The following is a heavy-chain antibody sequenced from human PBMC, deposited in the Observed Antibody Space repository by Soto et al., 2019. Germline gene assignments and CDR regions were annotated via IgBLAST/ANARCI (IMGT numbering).Heavy chain of an antibody. J-gene: IGHJ5*02. V-gene: IGHV3-9*01. CDR1: GFTFDDYA. Sequence: PGGSLRLSCAASGFTFDDYAMHWVRQAPGKGLEWVSGISWNSGSIGYADSVKGRFTISRDNAKNSLYLQMNSLRAEDTALYYCAKDGGSQGLDPWGQGTLVTVSS. CDR2: ISWNSGSI. D-gene: IGHD1-26*01. CDR3: AKDGGSQGLDP.